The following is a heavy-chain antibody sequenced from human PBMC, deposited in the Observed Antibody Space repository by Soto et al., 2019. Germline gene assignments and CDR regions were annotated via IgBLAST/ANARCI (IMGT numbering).Heavy chain of an antibody. CDR1: GFSLSTTGVG. Sequence: GSDPTLVNPTQTLTLTCTFSGFSLSTTGVGVGWIRQPPGKALEWLALIYWNDDKRYSPSLKSRLTITKDTSKNQVVLTMTNMDPVDTATYYCAQNGTAFDYWGKGTLVTVAS. CDR3: AQNGTAFDY. V-gene: IGHV2-5*01. J-gene: IGHJ4*02. CDR2: IYWNDDK. D-gene: IGHD1-1*01.